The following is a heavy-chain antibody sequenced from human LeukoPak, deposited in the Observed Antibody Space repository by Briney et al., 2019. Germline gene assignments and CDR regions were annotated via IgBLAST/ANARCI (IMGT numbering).Heavy chain of an antibody. J-gene: IGHJ4*02. CDR3: AKGNSIAVAAFFDY. CDR1: GFTFSNYA. Sequence: GGSLRLSCAPSGFTFSNYAMNWVRQAPGKGLEWVSGISASGINTFYADSVKGRFTISRDNSKNSLYLQMNSLRTDDTALYYCAKGNSIAVAAFFDYWGQGTLVTVSS. D-gene: IGHD6-19*01. V-gene: IGHV3-23*01. CDR2: ISASGINT.